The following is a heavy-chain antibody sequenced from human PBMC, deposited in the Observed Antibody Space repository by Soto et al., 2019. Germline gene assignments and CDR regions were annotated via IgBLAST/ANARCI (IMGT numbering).Heavy chain of an antibody. J-gene: IGHJ4*02. V-gene: IGHV5-51*01. CDR2: IYPGDSDT. CDR3: ARLHNYDDSGSSDGLDY. CDR1: GYSFTIYW. D-gene: IGHD3-22*01. Sequence: PGESLKISCKGSGYSFTIYWIGWVRQMPGKGLEWMGIIYPGDSDTRYSPSFQGQVTISADKSISTAYLQWSSLKASDTAMYYCARLHNYDDSGSSDGLDYWGQGTLVTVSS.